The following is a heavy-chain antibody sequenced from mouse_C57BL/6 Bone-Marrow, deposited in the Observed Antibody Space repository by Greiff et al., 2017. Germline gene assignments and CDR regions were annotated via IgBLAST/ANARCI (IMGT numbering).Heavy chain of an antibody. CDR1: GFTFSSYG. Sequence: EVKLVESGGDLVKPGGSLKLSCAASGFTFSSYGMSWVRPTPDKRLEWVATISSGGSYTYYPDSVKGRFTISRDNAKNTLYLQMSSLKSEDTAMAYCSRRAYYDYEEAMDYWGQGTSVTVSS. CDR3: SRRAYYDYEEAMDY. V-gene: IGHV5-6*02. J-gene: IGHJ4*01. D-gene: IGHD2-4*01. CDR2: ISSGGSYT.